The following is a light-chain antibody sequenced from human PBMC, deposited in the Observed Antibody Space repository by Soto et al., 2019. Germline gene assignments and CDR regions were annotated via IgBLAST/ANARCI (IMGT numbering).Light chain of an antibody. CDR1: QSVSSSY. J-gene: IGKJ1*01. CDR2: GAS. CDR3: QQYGSSRT. V-gene: IGKV3-20*01. Sequence: EILLTQSPGTLSLSPVEIATLSFMASQSVSSSYLAWYQQKPGQAPRLLIYGASSRATGIPDRFSGSGSGTDFTLTISRLEPEDFAVYYCQQYGSSRTFGQGTKVDIK.